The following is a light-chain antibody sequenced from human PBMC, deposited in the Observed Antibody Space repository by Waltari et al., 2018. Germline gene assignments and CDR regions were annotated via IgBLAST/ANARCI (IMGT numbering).Light chain of an antibody. CDR1: QSVLHSSTNKNY. CDR3: QQHYTAPIT. Sequence: DLVMTQSPDSLAVSLVERATLNCKSSQSVLHSSTNKNYLAWYQQKPGQPLKLLMYWASTRESGVPDRFSGIGSGTDVTLTISSLQAEDVAVYDCQQHYTAPITFGQGTRLDIK. J-gene: IGKJ5*01. CDR2: WAS. V-gene: IGKV4-1*01.